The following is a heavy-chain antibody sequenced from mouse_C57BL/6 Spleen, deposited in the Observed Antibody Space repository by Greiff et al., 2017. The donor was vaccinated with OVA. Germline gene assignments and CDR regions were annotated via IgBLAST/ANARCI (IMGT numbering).Heavy chain of an antibody. CDR1: GYTFTRYD. D-gene: IGHD1-1*01. CDR3: AREGYGSSFAY. J-gene: IGHJ3*01. CDR2: IYPRDGST. Sequence: VQLQQSGPELVKPGASVKLSCKASGYTFTRYDINWVKQRPGQGLEWIGWIYPRDGSTKYNEKFKGKATLTVDTSSSTAYMELHSLTSEDSAVYFCAREGYGSSFAYWGQGTLVTVSA. V-gene: IGHV1-85*01.